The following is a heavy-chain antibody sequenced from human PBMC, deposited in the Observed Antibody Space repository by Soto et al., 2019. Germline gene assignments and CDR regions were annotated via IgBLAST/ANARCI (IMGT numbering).Heavy chain of an antibody. CDR2: ISYDGSNK. J-gene: IGHJ6*02. CDR1: GFTFSSYA. V-gene: IGHV3-30-3*01. Sequence: GGSLRLSCAASGFTFSSYAMHWVRQAPGKGLEWVAVISYDGSNKYYADSVKGRFTISRDNSKNTLYLQMNSLRAEDTAVYYCARDGPQSIAARRSSYYYYGMDVWGQGTTVTVSS. D-gene: IGHD6-6*01. CDR3: ARDGPQSIAARRSSYYYYGMDV.